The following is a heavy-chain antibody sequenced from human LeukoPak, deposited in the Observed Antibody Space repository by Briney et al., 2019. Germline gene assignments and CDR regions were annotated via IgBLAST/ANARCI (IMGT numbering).Heavy chain of an antibody. CDR1: GFTFSSYA. V-gene: IGHV3-64D*06. D-gene: IGHD4-17*01. CDR2: ISSNGGST. J-gene: IGHJ5*02. CDR3: VKTGNGEFSNWFDP. Sequence: PGRSLRLSCAASGFTFSSYAMHWVRQAPGKGLEYVSAISSNGGSTYYADSVKGRFTISRDNSKNTLYLQMSSLRAEDTAVYYCVKTGNGEFSNWFDPWGQGTLVTVSS.